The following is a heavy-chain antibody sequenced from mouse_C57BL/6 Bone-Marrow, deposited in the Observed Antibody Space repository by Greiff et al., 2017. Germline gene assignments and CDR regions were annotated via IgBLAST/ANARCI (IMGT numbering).Heavy chain of an antibody. Sequence: VQLKESGGDLVKPGGSLKLSCAASGFTFSSYGMSWVRQTPDKRLEWVATISSGGSYTYYPDSVKGRFTISRDNAKNTLYLQMSSLKSEDTAMYYCARRDEYAWFAYWGQGTLVTVSA. CDR1: GFTFSSYG. CDR3: ARRDEYAWFAY. CDR2: ISSGGSYT. D-gene: IGHD5-1*01. V-gene: IGHV5-6*01. J-gene: IGHJ3*01.